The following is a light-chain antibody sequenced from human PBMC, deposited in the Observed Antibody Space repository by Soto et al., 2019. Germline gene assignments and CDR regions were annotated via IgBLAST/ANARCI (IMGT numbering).Light chain of an antibody. V-gene: IGKV1-9*01. CDR1: QGISSY. Sequence: DIQLTQSPSFLSASVGDRLTITCRASQGISSYLAWYQQKPERAPKLLIYAASTLQSGVPSRFSGSGSGTEFTLTISSLQPEDFATYYCQQSYSTPLTFGGGTKVEIK. CDR3: QQSYSTPLT. CDR2: AAS. J-gene: IGKJ4*01.